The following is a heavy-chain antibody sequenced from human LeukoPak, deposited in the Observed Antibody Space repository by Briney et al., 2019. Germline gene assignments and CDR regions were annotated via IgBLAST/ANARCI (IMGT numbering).Heavy chain of an antibody. CDR2: IMPIFGTA. J-gene: IGHJ4*02. V-gene: IGHV1-69*05. CDR1: GGTFSSYA. Sequence: SVKVSCKASGGTFSSYAISWVQQAPGQGLEGMGGIMPIFGTANYAQKFQGRVTITTDESTSTAYIAMSSLRSEDTAVYYCARCYYDSSGYYRLDYWGQGTLVTVSS. D-gene: IGHD3-22*01. CDR3: ARCYYDSSGYYRLDY.